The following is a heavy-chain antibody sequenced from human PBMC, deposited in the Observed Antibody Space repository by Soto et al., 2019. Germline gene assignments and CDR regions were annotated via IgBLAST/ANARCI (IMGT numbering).Heavy chain of an antibody. CDR3: ARTKSIWEPRLRNAFDI. V-gene: IGHV4-59*01. Sequence: SETLSLTCTVSGGSISSYYWSWIRQPPGKGLEWIGYIYYSGSTNYNPSLKSRVTISVDTSKNQFSLKLSSVTAADTAVYYCARTKSIWEPRLRNAFDIWGQGTMVTVSS. J-gene: IGHJ3*02. CDR2: IYYSGST. D-gene: IGHD1-26*01. CDR1: GGSISSYY.